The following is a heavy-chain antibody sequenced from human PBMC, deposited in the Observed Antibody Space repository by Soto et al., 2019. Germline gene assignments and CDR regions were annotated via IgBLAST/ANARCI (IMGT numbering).Heavy chain of an antibody. Sequence: SVKVSCKASGGTFSSYAISWVRQAPGQGLEWMGGIIPIFGTANYAQKFQGRVTITADESTSTAYMELSSLRSEDTAVYYCARDLSKGELSLYRSLSSAFDIWGQGTMVTVSS. CDR1: GGTFSSYA. V-gene: IGHV1-69*13. D-gene: IGHD3-16*02. CDR3: ARDLSKGELSLYRSLSSAFDI. CDR2: IIPIFGTA. J-gene: IGHJ3*02.